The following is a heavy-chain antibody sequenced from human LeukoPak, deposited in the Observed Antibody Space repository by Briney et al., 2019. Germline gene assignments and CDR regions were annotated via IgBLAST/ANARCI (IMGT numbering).Heavy chain of an antibody. V-gene: IGHV4-31*03. Sequence: SQTLSLTCTVSGGSISSGGYYWSWIRQHPGKGLEWIGYIYYSGSTYYNPSLKSRVTISVDTSKNQFSLKLSSVTAADTAVYYCARDPDYLDAFDIWGQGTMVTVSS. CDR2: IYYSGST. D-gene: IGHD4/OR15-4a*01. J-gene: IGHJ3*02. CDR3: ARDPDYLDAFDI. CDR1: GGSISSGGYY.